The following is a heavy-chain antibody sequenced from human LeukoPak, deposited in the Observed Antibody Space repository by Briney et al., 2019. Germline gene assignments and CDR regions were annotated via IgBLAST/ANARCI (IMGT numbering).Heavy chain of an antibody. Sequence: SETLSLTCTVSGGSISSYYWSWIRQPPGKGLEWIGYIYYSGSTNYNPSLKSRVTISVDTSKNQFSLKLSSVTAADTAVYYCARVPRYYYDSSGYPNAFDIWGQGTMVTVSS. V-gene: IGHV4-59*01. CDR2: IYYSGST. CDR3: ARVPRYYYDSSGYPNAFDI. J-gene: IGHJ3*02. D-gene: IGHD3-22*01. CDR1: GGSISSYY.